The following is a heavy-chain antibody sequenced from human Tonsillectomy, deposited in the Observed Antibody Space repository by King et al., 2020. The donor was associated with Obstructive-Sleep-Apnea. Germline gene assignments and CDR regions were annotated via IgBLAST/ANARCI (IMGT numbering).Heavy chain of an antibody. CDR1: GFTFSNYA. CDR3: ARDAAGTFPYYYFGMDI. J-gene: IGHJ6*02. Sequence: VQLVESGGGVVQPGRSLRLSCAASGFTFSNYAMHWVRQAPGKGLEWVAVLSYDGANKYYTDSVKGRFTISRDNSKDTLYLQMKSLRTEDTAVYHCARDAAGTFPYYYFGMDIWGQGTTVTVSS. V-gene: IGHV3-30-3*01. D-gene: IGHD6-13*01. CDR2: LSYDGANK.